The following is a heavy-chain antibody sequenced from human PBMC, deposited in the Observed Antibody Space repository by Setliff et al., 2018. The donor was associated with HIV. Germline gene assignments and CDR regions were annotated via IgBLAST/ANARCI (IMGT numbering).Heavy chain of an antibody. Sequence: PGGSLRLSCAASGFTFSSYAMSWVRQAPGKGLEWVSGINWNGGSTGYVDSVKGRFTISRDNSKNTLYLQMNSLRAEDTAVYYCARDQVANYYGSGIDYWGQGTLVTVSS. CDR3: ARDQVANYYGSGIDY. D-gene: IGHD3-10*01. CDR1: GFTFSSYA. J-gene: IGHJ4*02. V-gene: IGHV3-20*04. CDR2: INWNGGST.